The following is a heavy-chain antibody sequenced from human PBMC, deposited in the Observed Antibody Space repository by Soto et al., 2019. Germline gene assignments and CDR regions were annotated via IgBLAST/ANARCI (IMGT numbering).Heavy chain of an antibody. V-gene: IGHV1-69*01. CDR2: IIPIFGTT. Sequence: QVQLVQSGAEVKEPGSAVKVSCKAPADSFSSYGISWVRQAPGQGLEWMGGIIPIFGTTNYAEKFQGRVTITADESTNTTYMEFSRVRSEDTALYYCSRVFPDGWVEPGVVRGYLDTWGRGTLVTVSS. D-gene: IGHD3-3*01. CDR1: ADSFSSYG. J-gene: IGHJ4*02. CDR3: SRVFPDGWVEPGVVRGYLDT.